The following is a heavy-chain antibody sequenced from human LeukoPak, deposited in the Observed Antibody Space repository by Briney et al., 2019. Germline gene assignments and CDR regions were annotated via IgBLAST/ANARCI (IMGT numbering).Heavy chain of an antibody. D-gene: IGHD3-16*01. CDR2: INHSGST. Sequence: PSETLSLTCAVYGGSFSGYYWSWIRQPPGKGLEWIGEINHSGSTNYNPSLKSRVTISVDTSKNQFSLKLSSVTAADTAVYYCASKAYGLYNWFDPWGQGTLVTVSS. V-gene: IGHV4-34*01. CDR3: ASKAYGLYNWFDP. J-gene: IGHJ5*02. CDR1: GGSFSGYY.